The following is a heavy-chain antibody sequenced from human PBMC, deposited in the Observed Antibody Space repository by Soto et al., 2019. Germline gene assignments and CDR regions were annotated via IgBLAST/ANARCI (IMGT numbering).Heavy chain of an antibody. Sequence: EVQLLESGGGLVQPGGSLRLSCAASGFTFSSYAMSWVRQAPGKGLEWVSAISGSGGSTYYADSVKGRFTISRDNSKNTLYLHMNSLRAEDTAVYYCAKQYLYDSSGYYSYWGQGTLVTVSS. J-gene: IGHJ4*02. CDR1: GFTFSSYA. V-gene: IGHV3-23*01. CDR3: AKQYLYDSSGYYSY. D-gene: IGHD3-22*01. CDR2: ISGSGGST.